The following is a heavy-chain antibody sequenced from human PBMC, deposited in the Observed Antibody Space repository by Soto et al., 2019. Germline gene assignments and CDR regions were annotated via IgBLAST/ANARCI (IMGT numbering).Heavy chain of an antibody. V-gene: IGHV3-30-3*01. CDR2: ISYDGSNK. CDR3: AREAIFGVVLDQWFGMDV. Sequence: GESLKISCAASGFTFSSYAMHWVRQAPGKGLEWVAVISYDGSNKYYADSVKGRFTISRDNSKNTLYLQMNSLRAEDTAVYYCAREAIFGVVLDQWFGMDVWGQGTTVTVSS. J-gene: IGHJ6*02. CDR1: GFTFSSYA. D-gene: IGHD3-3*01.